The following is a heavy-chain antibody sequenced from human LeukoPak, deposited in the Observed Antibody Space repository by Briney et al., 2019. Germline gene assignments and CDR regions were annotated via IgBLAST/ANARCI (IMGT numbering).Heavy chain of an antibody. Sequence: GGSLRLSCAASGFTFSSDAMRWVRQAPGKGLEWVSAISSSGGSTYYADSVRGRFIISRDNAKDSLYLQMNSLRVEDTAVYYCLRGDRRDYWGQGTLVTVSS. CDR3: LRGDRRDY. V-gene: IGHV3-23*01. CDR1: GFTFSSDA. CDR2: ISSSGGST. J-gene: IGHJ4*02.